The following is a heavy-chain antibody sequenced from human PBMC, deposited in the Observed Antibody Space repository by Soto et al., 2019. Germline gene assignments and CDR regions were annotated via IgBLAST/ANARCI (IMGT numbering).Heavy chain of an antibody. Sequence: RASVKVSCKASGYTFTSYGISWVRQAPGQGLEWMGWISAYNGNTNYAQRLQGRVTMTTDTSTSTAYMELRSLRSDDTAVYYCARGVGDYYDSRGWFDPWGQGTLVTVSS. CDR3: ARGVGDYYDSRGWFDP. J-gene: IGHJ5*02. CDR2: ISAYNGNT. CDR1: GYTFTSYG. D-gene: IGHD3-22*01. V-gene: IGHV1-18*01.